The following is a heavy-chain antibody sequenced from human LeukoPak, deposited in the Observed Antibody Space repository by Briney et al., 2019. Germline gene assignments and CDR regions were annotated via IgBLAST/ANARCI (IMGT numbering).Heavy chain of an antibody. V-gene: IGHV1-2*02. CDR1: GYAFNVYY. CDR2: INPNSGGT. Sequence: ASVKVSCKASGYAFNVYYMHWVRQVPGQGLEWMGWINPNSGGTKYAQKFQGRVTMTRDTSISTAYMELNRLRSDDTAVYYCARQGDWTFDYWGQGTLVTVSS. CDR3: ARQGDWTFDY. J-gene: IGHJ4*02. D-gene: IGHD3/OR15-3a*01.